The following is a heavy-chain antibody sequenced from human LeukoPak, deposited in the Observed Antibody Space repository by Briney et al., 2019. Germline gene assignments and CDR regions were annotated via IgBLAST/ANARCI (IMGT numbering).Heavy chain of an antibody. J-gene: IGHJ4*01. V-gene: IGHV3-23*01. CDR1: GFTFSNSA. CDR3: AKGIYSSGWSYFDY. Sequence: GGSLRLSWAASGFTFSNSAMSWVRQAPGKGLEWVSTLSGSGITTYYADSVKGRFTISRDNSKNTLYLQMNSLRAEDTAEYYCAKGIYSSGWSYFDYWGHGTLVTVSS. CDR2: LSGSGITT. D-gene: IGHD6-19*01.